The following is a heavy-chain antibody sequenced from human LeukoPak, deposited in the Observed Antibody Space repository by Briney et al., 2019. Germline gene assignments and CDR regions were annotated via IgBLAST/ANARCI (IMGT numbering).Heavy chain of an antibody. Sequence: ASVKVSCKASGYTFTGYYMQWVRQAPGQGLEWMGWINPNSGGTNYAQKVQGRVTMTRDTYISTAYMELSRLRSDDTAVYYCASYYYDSSGYYYRDYWGQGTLVTVSS. CDR2: INPNSGGT. J-gene: IGHJ4*02. D-gene: IGHD3-22*01. CDR3: ASYYYDSSGYYYRDY. CDR1: GYTFTGYY. V-gene: IGHV1-2*02.